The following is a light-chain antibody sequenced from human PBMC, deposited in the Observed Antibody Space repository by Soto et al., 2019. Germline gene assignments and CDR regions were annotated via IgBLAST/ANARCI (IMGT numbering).Light chain of an antibody. J-gene: IGKJ3*01. Sequence: EIVLTQSPGTLSLSPGERATLSCRASQSVSSNYLAWYQQKPGQAPRLLINGASSRATGIPDRFSGSGSGTDFTLTISRLEPEDFAVYYCQQYGTSPFTFGPGTKVDNK. CDR3: QQYGTSPFT. CDR2: GAS. CDR1: QSVSSNY. V-gene: IGKV3-20*01.